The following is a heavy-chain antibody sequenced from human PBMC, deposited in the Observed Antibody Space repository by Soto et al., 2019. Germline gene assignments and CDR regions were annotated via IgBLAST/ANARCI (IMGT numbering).Heavy chain of an antibody. Sequence: APGKVSSKASFYTFTNYGISWVRQAPGQRIEWMGWISAYNGNTNYAQKLQGRVTMTTDTSTSTAYMELRSLRSDDTAVYYCARVSSTFDYWGQGTLVTVSS. D-gene: IGHD2-2*01. CDR3: ARVSSTFDY. CDR2: ISAYNGNT. CDR1: FYTFTNYG. J-gene: IGHJ4*02. V-gene: IGHV1-18*01.